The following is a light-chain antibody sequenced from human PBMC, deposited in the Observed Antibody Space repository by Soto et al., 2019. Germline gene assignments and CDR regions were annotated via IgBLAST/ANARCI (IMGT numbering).Light chain of an antibody. Sequence: DMPMTQSPSSLSASVGDRVTITCRASKSMSNYLNWYQQKPGKAPTLLIYDASSLESGVPSRFRGSGSGTDFTLTISSLQPEDFASYYCHQTYITPYTFGQGTKLEIK. V-gene: IGKV1-39*01. J-gene: IGKJ2*01. CDR3: HQTYITPYT. CDR2: DAS. CDR1: KSMSNY.